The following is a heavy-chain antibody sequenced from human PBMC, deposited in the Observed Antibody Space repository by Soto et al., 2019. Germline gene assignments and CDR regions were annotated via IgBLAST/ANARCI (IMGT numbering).Heavy chain of an antibody. CDR2: ISYDGSNK. CDR3: AALRSTIFGEYGMDV. Sequence: QVQLVESGGGVVQPGRSLRLSCAASGFTFSSYGMHWVRQAPDKGLEWVAVISYDGSNKYYADSVKGRFTISRDNSKNTLYLQMNSLRAEDTAVYYCAALRSTIFGEYGMDVWGQGTTVTVSS. D-gene: IGHD3-3*01. V-gene: IGHV3-30*03. J-gene: IGHJ6*02. CDR1: GFTFSSYG.